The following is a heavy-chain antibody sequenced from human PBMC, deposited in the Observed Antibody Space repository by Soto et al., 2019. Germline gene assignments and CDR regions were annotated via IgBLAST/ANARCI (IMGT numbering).Heavy chain of an antibody. CDR1: GGSISSYY. J-gene: IGHJ4*02. V-gene: IGHV4-59*01. CDR3: ARVGDDYGGNSEYYYFDY. CDR2: IYYSGST. Sequence: SETLSLTCTVSGGSISSYYWSWIRQPPGKGLEWIGYIYYSGSTNYNPSLKSRVTISVDTSKNQFSLKLSSVTAADTAVYYCARVGDDYGGNSEYYYFDYWGQGTLVTVSS. D-gene: IGHD4-17*01.